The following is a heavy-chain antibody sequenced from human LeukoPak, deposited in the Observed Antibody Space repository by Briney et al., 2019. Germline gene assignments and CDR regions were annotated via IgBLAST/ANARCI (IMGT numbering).Heavy chain of an antibody. J-gene: IGHJ5*02. D-gene: IGHD3-22*01. CDR1: GYTFTSYA. V-gene: IGHV1-69*13. CDR3: ARADSSGYYYSDP. CDR2: IIPIFGTA. Sequence: SVKVSCKASGYTFTSYAMNWVRQAPGQGLEWMGGIIPIFGTANYAQKFQGRVTITADESTSTAYMELSSLRSEDTAVYYCARADSSGYYYSDPWGQGTLVTVSS.